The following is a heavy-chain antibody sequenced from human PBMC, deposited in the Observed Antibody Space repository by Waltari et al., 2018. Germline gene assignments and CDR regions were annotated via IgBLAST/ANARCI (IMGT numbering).Heavy chain of an antibody. Sequence: EVQLLESGGGLVPPGGSLSLSCAASGFTFSSYAMSWVRQAPVKGLEWVSAISGSGGSTYYADSVKGRFTIARDNSKNTLYLQRNSLRAEDTAVYYCAKDEGMGFGELLSAYYFDYWGQGTLVTVSS. CDR1: GFTFSSYA. V-gene: IGHV3-23*01. CDR3: AKDEGMGFGELLSAYYFDY. CDR2: ISGSGGST. D-gene: IGHD3-10*01. J-gene: IGHJ4*02.